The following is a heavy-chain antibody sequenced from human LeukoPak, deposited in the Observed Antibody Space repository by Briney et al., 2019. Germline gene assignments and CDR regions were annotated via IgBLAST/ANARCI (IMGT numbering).Heavy chain of an antibody. CDR2: IKQDGSEK. Sequence: PGGSLRLSCATSGFTFTDFWMSWVRQAPGKGLEWVANIKQDGSEKNYVDSVKGRFTFSRDNAKNSLYLQINGLRAEDTAVYYCARYGAGYVWGKGTTVSISS. D-gene: IGHD2-8*01. V-gene: IGHV3-7*01. CDR3: ARYGAGYV. CDR1: GFTFTDFW. J-gene: IGHJ6*04.